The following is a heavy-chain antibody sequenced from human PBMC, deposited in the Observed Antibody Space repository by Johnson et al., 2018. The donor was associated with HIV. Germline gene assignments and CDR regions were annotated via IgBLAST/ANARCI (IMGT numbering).Heavy chain of an antibody. D-gene: IGHD6-13*01. J-gene: IGHJ3*02. V-gene: IGHV3-66*01. CDR1: GFTFSSNA. Sequence: VQLVESGGGVVRPGGSLRLSCAASGFTFSSNAMHWVRQSPGKGLEWVSVIYSGGSTYYADSVKGRFTISRDNSKNTLHLQMNSLRPDDTAVYYCVRDIARRGGAAFDIWGQGTMVTVSS. CDR2: IYSGGST. CDR3: VRDIARRGGAAFDI.